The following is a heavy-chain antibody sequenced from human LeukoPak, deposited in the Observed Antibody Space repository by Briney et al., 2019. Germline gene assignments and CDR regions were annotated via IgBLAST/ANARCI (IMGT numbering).Heavy chain of an antibody. CDR1: GYTFTSYG. CDR2: IIPILGIA. V-gene: IGHV1-69*04. D-gene: IGHD3-22*01. Sequence: GASVKVSCKASGYTFTSYGISWVRQAPGQGLEWMGRIIPILGIANYAQKFQGRVTITADKSTSTAYMELSSLRSEDTAVYYCARVNYYDSSGYYYWGQGTLVTVSS. CDR3: ARVNYYDSSGYYY. J-gene: IGHJ4*02.